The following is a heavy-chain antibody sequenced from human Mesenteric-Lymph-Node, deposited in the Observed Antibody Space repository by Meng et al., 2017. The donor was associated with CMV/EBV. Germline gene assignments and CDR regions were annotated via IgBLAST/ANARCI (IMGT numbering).Heavy chain of an antibody. CDR1: GFTFSSYE. V-gene: IGHV3-48*03. CDR2: ISSSGSTI. D-gene: IGHD2-2*01. Sequence: GGSLRLSCAASGFTFSSYEMNWVRQAPGKGLEWVSYISSSGSTIYYADSVKGRFTISRDNAKNSLYLQMNSLRAEDTAVYYCARGGGCFSTSCYAVDYWGQGTLVTVSS. CDR3: ARGGGCFSTSCYAVDY. J-gene: IGHJ4*02.